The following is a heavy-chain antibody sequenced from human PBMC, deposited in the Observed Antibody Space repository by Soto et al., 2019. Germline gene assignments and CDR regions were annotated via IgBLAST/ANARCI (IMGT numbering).Heavy chain of an antibody. J-gene: IGHJ4*02. Sequence: QVQVVEAGGGVVQPGRSLRLSCATSGFTFSNYGMHWVRQAPGKGLEWVAVIWHDGKNKYYAYSVKGRFTISIDNQKNTLFLQMDSLIAEDTAVYHCARDPGNDEDINYWGQGTLVIVSS. V-gene: IGHV3-33*01. CDR3: ARDPGNDEDINY. CDR1: GFTFSNYG. CDR2: IWHDGKNK. D-gene: IGHD1-1*01.